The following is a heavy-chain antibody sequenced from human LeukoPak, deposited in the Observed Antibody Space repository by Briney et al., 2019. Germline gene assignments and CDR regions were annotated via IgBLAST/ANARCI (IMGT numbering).Heavy chain of an antibody. CDR3: ATRDADYEYYFDY. J-gene: IGHJ4*02. CDR1: VYTFTGYY. D-gene: IGHD4-17*01. CDR2: IIPNFGTP. Sequence: SVKVSCKASVYTFTGYYMHWVRQAPGQGLGWMGGIIPNFGTPHLAQNFQDRVTITADESTSTVYMEMRSLTSEDTAIFYCATRDADYEYYFDYWGQGTLVTVSS. V-gene: IGHV1-69*13.